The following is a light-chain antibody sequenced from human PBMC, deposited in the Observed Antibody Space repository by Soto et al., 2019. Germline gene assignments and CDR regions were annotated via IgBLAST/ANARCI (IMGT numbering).Light chain of an antibody. Sequence: QSALTQPASVSGSPGQSITICCTGTSSDVGGYNYVSWYQQHPGKAPKLMIYEVSNRPSGVSNRFSGSKSGNTASLTISGLQAEAEADYYYSSYTSSSTLVFGTGTKLTVL. J-gene: IGLJ1*01. CDR1: SSDVGGYNY. V-gene: IGLV2-14*01. CDR2: EVS. CDR3: SSYTSSSTLV.